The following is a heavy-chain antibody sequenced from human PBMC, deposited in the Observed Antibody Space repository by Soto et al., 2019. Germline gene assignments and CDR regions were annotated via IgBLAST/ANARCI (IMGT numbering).Heavy chain of an antibody. D-gene: IGHD4-17*01. Sequence: EVQLVESGGGLVQPGGSLRLSCAASGFTFFAYWIHWVRQVPGKGLVWVSRINSDGSHTSYADSVRGRFTISRDNSKNTVYLQMNSLTAEDTAVYYCAKAGDYGDYAGETWFDSWGQVSLVTVSS. V-gene: IGHV3-74*01. CDR3: AKAGDYGDYAGETWFDS. CDR1: GFTFFAYW. CDR2: INSDGSHT. J-gene: IGHJ5*01.